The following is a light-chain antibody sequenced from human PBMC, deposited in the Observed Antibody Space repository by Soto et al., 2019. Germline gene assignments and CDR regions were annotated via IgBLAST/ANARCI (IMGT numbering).Light chain of an antibody. CDR2: GAS. CDR1: QSVSSSY. V-gene: IGKV3-20*01. Sequence: EIVLTQSPGTLSLSPGERATLSCRASQSVSSSYLAWYQQKPGQAPSLLIYGASSRATGIPDRFSGSGSGTDFTLTISRLDPEDFAVYYCQHYGSSPQTFGQGTKLEIK. CDR3: QHYGSSPQT. J-gene: IGKJ2*01.